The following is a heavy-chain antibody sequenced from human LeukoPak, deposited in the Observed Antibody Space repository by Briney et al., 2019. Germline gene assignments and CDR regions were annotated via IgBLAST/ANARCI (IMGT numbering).Heavy chain of an antibody. J-gene: IGHJ4*02. CDR2: TSHDGSA. V-gene: IGHV4/OR15-8*01. CDR3: AKHGGRYFDS. Sequence: PSETLSLTCAVSGGSISTNTWWSWVRQPPGKGLEWIGQTSHDGSADYTPSLKSRVTISVDRSKNQLSLKLNSVTAADSAVYYCAKHGGRYFDSWGRGTLVTVSS. D-gene: IGHD4-23*01. CDR1: GGSISTNTW.